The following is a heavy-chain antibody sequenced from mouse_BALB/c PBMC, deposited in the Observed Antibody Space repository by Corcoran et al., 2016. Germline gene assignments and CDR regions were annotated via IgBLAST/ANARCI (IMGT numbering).Heavy chain of an antibody. J-gene: IGHJ1*01. Sequence: QIQLVQSGPELKKPGETVKISCKASGYTFTNYGMNWVKQAPGKGLKGMGWINTHTGEPTYADDFKGRFAFSLETSASTAYLQINNLKNEDMATYFGARSPTVVATEWYFDVWGAGTTVTVSS. V-gene: IGHV9-1*02. CDR3: ARSPTVVATEWYFDV. D-gene: IGHD1-1*01. CDR1: GYTFTNYG. CDR2: INTHTGEP.